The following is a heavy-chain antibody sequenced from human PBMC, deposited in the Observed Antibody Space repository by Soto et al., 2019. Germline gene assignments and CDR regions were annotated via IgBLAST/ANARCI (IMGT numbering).Heavy chain of an antibody. CDR1: GVTFSSNG. V-gene: IGHV3-33*01. J-gene: IGHJ4*02. CDR2: IWSDGSKN. Sequence: QVQLVESGGGVVQPGRSLRLACVASGVTFSSNGMHWVRQAPGKGLEWVAVIWSDGSKNYDADSVKGRFTISRDNSKSTLYLQMNSLGAGDTALYYCARRGSGTYYFDYWGQGTLVTVSS. CDR3: ARRGSGTYYFDY. D-gene: IGHD3-16*01.